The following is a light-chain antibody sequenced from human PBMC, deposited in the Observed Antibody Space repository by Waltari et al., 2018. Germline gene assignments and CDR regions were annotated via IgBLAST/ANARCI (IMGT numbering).Light chain of an antibody. V-gene: IGKV2-28*01. J-gene: IGKJ2*01. CDR2: LAS. Sequence: DIVMTQSPLSLPVTPGEPASISCRSSRALRHSNGINCLDWYLQKPGQSPQLLFSLASDRASGVPDRFSGSGSGTDFTLEISRVEAEDVGIYYCMQTLQTPYTFGQGTKLEIK. CDR1: RALRHSNGINC. CDR3: MQTLQTPYT.